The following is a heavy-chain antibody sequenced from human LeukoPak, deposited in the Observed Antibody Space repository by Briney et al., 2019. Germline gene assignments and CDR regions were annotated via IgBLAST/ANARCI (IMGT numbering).Heavy chain of an antibody. D-gene: IGHD4-17*01. Sequence: PGGSLRLSCAASEFTFSSYEMNWVRQAPGMGLVWVSHITSGGGTIYYADSVKGRFTISRDNAKRSLYLQMNSLRAEDTAVYYCARRDGESRYYFDYWGQGTLVTVSS. CDR1: EFTFSSYE. CDR3: ARRDGESRYYFDY. CDR2: ITSGGGTI. J-gene: IGHJ4*02. V-gene: IGHV3-48*03.